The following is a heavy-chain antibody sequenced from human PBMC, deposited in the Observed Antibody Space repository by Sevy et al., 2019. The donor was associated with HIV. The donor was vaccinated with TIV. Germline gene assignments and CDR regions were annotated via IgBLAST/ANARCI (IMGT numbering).Heavy chain of an antibody. J-gene: IGHJ6*02. CDR2: ISRSGGST. CDR3: AKVDVVVPVADYGLDV. CDR1: GFTFSNYA. D-gene: IGHD2-2*01. V-gene: IGHV3-23*01. Sequence: GGSLRLPCAASGFTFSNYAMSWVRQAPGKGLEWVSSISRSGGSTYYADSVKGRFTISRDNSKNTLYLQMNSLRAEETAVYYCAKVDVVVPVADYGLDVWGQGTTVTVSS.